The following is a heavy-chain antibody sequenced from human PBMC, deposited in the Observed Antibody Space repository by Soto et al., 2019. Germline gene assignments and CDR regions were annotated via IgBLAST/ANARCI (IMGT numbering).Heavy chain of an antibody. V-gene: IGHV4-39*01. CDR2: IYYSGST. Sequence: PSETLSLTCTVSGGSISSSSYYWGWIRQPPGKGLEWIGSIYYSGSTYYNPSLKSRVTISVDTSKNQFSLRLSSVTAADTAVYYCARLLSTPNAFDIWGQGTMVTV. J-gene: IGHJ3*02. CDR1: GGSISSSSYY. CDR3: ARLLSTPNAFDI.